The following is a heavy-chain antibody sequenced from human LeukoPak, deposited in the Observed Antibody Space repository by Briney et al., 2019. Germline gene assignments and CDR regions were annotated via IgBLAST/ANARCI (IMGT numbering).Heavy chain of an antibody. Sequence: GGSLRLSCAASGFTFSDYYMSWIRQAPGKGLEWVSYISSSDSTIYYADSVKGRFTISRDNAKNSLYLQMNSLRAEDTAVYYCANGRYSYGYKNAFDIWGQGTMVTVSS. CDR2: ISSSDSTI. CDR1: GFTFSDYY. V-gene: IGHV3-11*04. CDR3: ANGRYSYGYKNAFDI. D-gene: IGHD5-18*01. J-gene: IGHJ3*02.